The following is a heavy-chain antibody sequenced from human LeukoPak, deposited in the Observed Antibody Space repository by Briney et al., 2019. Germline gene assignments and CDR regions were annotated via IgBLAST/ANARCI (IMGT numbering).Heavy chain of an antibody. CDR1: GGSISSSNW. J-gene: IGHJ5*02. V-gene: IGHV4-4*02. Sequence: PSGTLSLTCAASGGSISSSNWWSWVRQPPGKGLEWIGEIYHSGSTNYNPSLKSRVTISVDKSKNQFSLKLSSVTAADTAVYYCARDKDDYDILTGYYLTDIMTWFDPWGQGTLVTVSS. CDR3: ARDKDDYDILTGYYLTDIMTWFDP. CDR2: IYHSGST. D-gene: IGHD3-9*01.